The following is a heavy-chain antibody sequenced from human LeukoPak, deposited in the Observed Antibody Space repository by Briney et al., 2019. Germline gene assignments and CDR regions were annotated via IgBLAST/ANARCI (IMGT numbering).Heavy chain of an antibody. CDR2: IKQDGSEK. CDR3: ASAYYYDSSGYVPCGY. CDR1: GFTFSSYW. J-gene: IGHJ4*02. V-gene: IGHV3-7*01. D-gene: IGHD3-22*01. Sequence: GGSLRLSCAASGFTFSSYWMTWVRQAPGKGLEWVANIKQDGSEKYYVDSVKGRFTISRDNAKNSLYLQMNSLRAEDTAVYYCASAYYYDSSGYVPCGYWGQGTLVTVSS.